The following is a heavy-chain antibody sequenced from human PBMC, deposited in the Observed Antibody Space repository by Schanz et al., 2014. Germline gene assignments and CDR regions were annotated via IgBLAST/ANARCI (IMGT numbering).Heavy chain of an antibody. CDR1: GFAFSSYG. CDR2: IGVDGTTT. Sequence: EVQLLESGGGLVQPGGSLRLSCLASGFAFSSYGMNWLRQAPGKGLEWVSVIGVDGTTTYYADSVKSRFTISRDNSKNTLYLQMNSLRPEDTAVYYCAKYRGYYRVSGSYRELEYWGQGTLVTVSS. D-gene: IGHD3-10*01. CDR3: AKYRGYYRVSGSYRELEY. J-gene: IGHJ4*02. V-gene: IGHV3-23*01.